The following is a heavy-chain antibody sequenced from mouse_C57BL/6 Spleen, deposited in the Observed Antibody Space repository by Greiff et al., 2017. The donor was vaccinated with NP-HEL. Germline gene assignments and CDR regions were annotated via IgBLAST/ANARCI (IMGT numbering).Heavy chain of an antibody. Sequence: EVKLVESGPGMVKPSQSLSLTCTVTGYSITSGYDWHWIRHFPGNKLEWMGYISYSGSTNYNPSLKSRISITHDTSKNHFFLKLNSVTTEDTATYYCARWYYGSSYRYFDVWGTGTTVTVSS. CDR1: GYSITSGYD. CDR3: ARWYYGSSYRYFDV. J-gene: IGHJ1*03. CDR2: ISYSGST. V-gene: IGHV3-1*01. D-gene: IGHD1-1*01.